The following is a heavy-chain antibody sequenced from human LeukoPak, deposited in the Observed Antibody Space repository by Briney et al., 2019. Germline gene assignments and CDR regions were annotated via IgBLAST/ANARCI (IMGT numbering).Heavy chain of an antibody. CDR1: GYTFTSYG. CDR3: ARSPYYYDSSGYPDY. V-gene: IGHV1-18*01. CDR2: ISAYNGNT. Sequence: ASVKVSCKSSGYTFTSYGISWVRQAPGQELERMGWISAYNGNTKYAQKLQGRVTMTTDTSTGTAYMELRSVRSDDTGVHYCARSPYYYDSSGYPDYWGQGTLVTVSS. D-gene: IGHD3-22*01. J-gene: IGHJ4*02.